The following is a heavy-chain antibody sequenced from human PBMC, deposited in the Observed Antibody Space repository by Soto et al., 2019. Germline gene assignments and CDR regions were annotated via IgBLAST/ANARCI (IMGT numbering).Heavy chain of an antibody. D-gene: IGHD4-17*01. CDR2: IHYVGSP. CDR1: GGSISSSSYY. Sequence: QLQLQESGPGLVKPSETLSLTCTVSGGSISSSSYYWGWIRQPPGKGLQWIGNIHYVGSPYYNPSLKSPVTISGDTSKTRFSLRLSSVTAADTAVYSCARLGLPSYGRAAYWGQGTLVTVSS. CDR3: ARLGLPSYGRAAY. V-gene: IGHV4-39*01. J-gene: IGHJ1*01.